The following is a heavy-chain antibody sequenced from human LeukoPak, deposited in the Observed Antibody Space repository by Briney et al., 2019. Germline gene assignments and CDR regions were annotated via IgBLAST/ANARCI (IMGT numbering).Heavy chain of an antibody. CDR1: GGSISSYY. Sequence: PSETLSLTCTVSGGSISSYYWSWIRQPPGKGLGWIGYIYYSGSTNYNPSLKSRVTISVDTSKNQFSLKLSSVTAADTAVYYCARDPAGLNWFDPWGQGTLVTVSS. J-gene: IGHJ5*02. V-gene: IGHV4-59*01. CDR3: ARDPAGLNWFDP. D-gene: IGHD6-13*01. CDR2: IYYSGST.